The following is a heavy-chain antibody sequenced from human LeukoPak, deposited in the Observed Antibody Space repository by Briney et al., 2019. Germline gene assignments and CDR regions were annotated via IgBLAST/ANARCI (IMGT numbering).Heavy chain of an antibody. CDR2: IYHSGST. J-gene: IGHJ4*02. V-gene: IGHV4-38-2*02. Sequence: SETLSLTCTVSGYSISSGYYWGWIRQPPGKGLEWIGSIYHSGSTYYNPSLKSRVTISVDTSKNQFSLKLSSVTAADTAVYYCARGTSYGSGSLDYWGQGTLVTVSS. D-gene: IGHD3-10*01. CDR3: ARGTSYGSGSLDY. CDR1: GYSISSGYY.